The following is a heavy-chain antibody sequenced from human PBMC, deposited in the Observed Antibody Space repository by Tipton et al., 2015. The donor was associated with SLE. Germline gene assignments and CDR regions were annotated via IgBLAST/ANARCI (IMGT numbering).Heavy chain of an antibody. CDR3: ARHGDSLMPPDY. CDR2: IYYSGST. J-gene: IGHJ4*02. CDR1: GGSISSYY. D-gene: IGHD2-2*01. V-gene: IGHV4-59*08. Sequence: TLSLTCTVSGGSISSYYWSWIRQPPGKGLEWIGYIYYSGSTNYNPSLKSRVTISVDTSKNQFSLKLSSVTAADTAVYYCARHGDSLMPPDYWGQGPLVTVSS.